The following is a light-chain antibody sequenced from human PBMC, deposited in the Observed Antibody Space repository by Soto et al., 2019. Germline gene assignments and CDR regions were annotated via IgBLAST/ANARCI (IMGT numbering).Light chain of an antibody. CDR2: RNK. V-gene: IGLV1-47*01. Sequence: QSVLTQPPSSSGTPGQRVTISCSGISSNIGSNYVYWYQQLPGTAPKLLIYRNKQRPSGVPDRFSGSRSGTAASLAISGLRSEDEADYYCAAWDDSLSVVFGTGTKLTVL. CDR3: AAWDDSLSVV. CDR1: SSNIGSNY. J-gene: IGLJ1*01.